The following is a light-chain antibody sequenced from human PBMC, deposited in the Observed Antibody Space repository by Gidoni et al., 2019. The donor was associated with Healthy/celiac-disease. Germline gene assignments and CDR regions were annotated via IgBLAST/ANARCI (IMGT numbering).Light chain of an antibody. J-gene: IGKJ1*01. Sequence: EIVLTQSPATLSLSPGERATLSCRASQSVSSYLAWYQQKPGQAPRLLIYDASNRATGIPDRFSGSGSGTDFTLNISSLEPEDFAVYYCQQRSNWLWTFGQGTKVEIK. CDR2: DAS. CDR1: QSVSSY. V-gene: IGKV3-11*01. CDR3: QQRSNWLWT.